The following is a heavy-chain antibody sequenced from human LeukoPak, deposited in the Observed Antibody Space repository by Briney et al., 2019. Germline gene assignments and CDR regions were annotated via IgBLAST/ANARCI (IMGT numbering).Heavy chain of an antibody. CDR1: GYTFTSYG. CDR2: ISAYNGNT. D-gene: IGHD3-22*01. Sequence: ASVKVSCKASGYTFTSYGTSWVRQAPGQGLEWMGWISAYNGNTNYAQKLQGRVTMTTDTSTSTAYMELRSLRSDDTAVYYCARQELPQNYYDSSGYYWVDYWGQGTLVTVSS. V-gene: IGHV1-18*01. CDR3: ARQELPQNYYDSSGYYWVDY. J-gene: IGHJ4*02.